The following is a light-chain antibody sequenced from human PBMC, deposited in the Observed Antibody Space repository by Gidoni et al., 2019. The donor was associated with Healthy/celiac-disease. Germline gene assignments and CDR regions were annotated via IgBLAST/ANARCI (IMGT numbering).Light chain of an antibody. J-gene: IGKJ2*03. CDR3: QQYNSYLYS. Sequence: DIQMTPSPSTLSASVGDRVTITCRASQSISSWLAWYQQKPGKAPKLLIYKASSLESGVPSRFSGSGSGTEFTLTISSLQPDDFATYYCQQYNSYLYSFGQXTKLEIK. V-gene: IGKV1-5*03. CDR2: KAS. CDR1: QSISSW.